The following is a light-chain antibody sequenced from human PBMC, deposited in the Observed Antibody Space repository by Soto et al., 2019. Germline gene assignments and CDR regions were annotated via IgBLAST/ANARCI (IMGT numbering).Light chain of an antibody. CDR3: QQLGSSPYT. J-gene: IGKJ2*01. CDR2: GAS. Sequence: EIVLTQSPGTLSLSPGERATLSCRASQSVSSSYLAWYQQKPGQAPRLLIYGASSRATGIPDRFSGSGSGTDFTLTISRLEPEDFAVYYCQQLGSSPYTFGQGTNLEIK. CDR1: QSVSSSY. V-gene: IGKV3-20*01.